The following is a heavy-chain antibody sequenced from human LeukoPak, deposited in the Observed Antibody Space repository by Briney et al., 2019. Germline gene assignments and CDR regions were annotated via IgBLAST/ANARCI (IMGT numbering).Heavy chain of an antibody. J-gene: IGHJ2*01. V-gene: IGHV3-23*01. CDR3: ATTLTPYWYFDL. Sequence: GGSLRLSCAASGYTFSSSAMTWVRQAPGKGLEWVSSISGSGTDTSYADSGKGRFTISRDNSKNSLYLQMNGLRAEDTAIYYCATTLTPYWYFDLWGRGTLVTVSS. CDR2: ISGSGTDT. CDR1: GYTFSSSA.